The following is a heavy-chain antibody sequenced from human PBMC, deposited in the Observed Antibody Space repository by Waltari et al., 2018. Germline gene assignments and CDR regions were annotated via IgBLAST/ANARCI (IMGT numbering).Heavy chain of an antibody. J-gene: IGHJ5*02. Sequence: QVQLQESGPGLVKPSETLSLTCTVSGGSISSYYWSWIRQPAGTGLEWIGRIYTSGSTNYNPSLKSRVTMSVDTSKNQFSLKLSSVTAADTAVYYCARGGAHYDFWSGYYHWFDPWGQGTLVTVSS. CDR2: IYTSGST. CDR3: ARGGAHYDFWSGYYHWFDP. CDR1: GGSISSYY. V-gene: IGHV4-4*07. D-gene: IGHD3-3*01.